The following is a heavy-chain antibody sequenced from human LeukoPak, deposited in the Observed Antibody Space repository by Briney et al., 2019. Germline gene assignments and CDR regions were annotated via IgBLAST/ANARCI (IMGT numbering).Heavy chain of an antibody. CDR1: GFTFDDYA. CDR2: ISWNSGSI. Sequence: PGGPLRLSCAASGFTFDDYAMHWVRQAPGKGLEWVSGISWNSGSIGYADSVKGRFTISRDNAKSSLYLQMNSLRAEDTALYYCAKAYSSGWYGGALDYWGQGTLVTVSS. V-gene: IGHV3-9*01. CDR3: AKAYSSGWYGGALDY. J-gene: IGHJ4*02. D-gene: IGHD6-19*01.